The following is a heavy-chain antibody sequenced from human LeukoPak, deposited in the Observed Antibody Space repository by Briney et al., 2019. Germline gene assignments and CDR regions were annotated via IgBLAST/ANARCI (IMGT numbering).Heavy chain of an antibody. Sequence: PGGSLRLPCAASGFTFSSYAMSWVRQAPGEGLEWVSAISGSGGSTYYADSVKGRFTISRDNSKNTLYLQMNSLRAEDTAVYYCAKDLYYYDSSGLFDYWGQGTLVTVSS. CDR3: AKDLYYYDSSGLFDY. V-gene: IGHV3-23*01. D-gene: IGHD3-22*01. CDR1: GFTFSSYA. CDR2: ISGSGGST. J-gene: IGHJ4*02.